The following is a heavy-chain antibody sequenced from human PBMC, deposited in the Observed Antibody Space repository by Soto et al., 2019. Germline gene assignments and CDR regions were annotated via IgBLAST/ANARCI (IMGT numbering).Heavy chain of an antibody. CDR2: INPNSGGT. CDR1: GYTSTGYY. V-gene: IGHV1-2*02. J-gene: IGHJ4*02. CDR3: ARESSCWYKYFDY. Sequence: ASVKVSCKASGYTSTGYYMHWVRQAPGQGLEWMGWINPNSGGTNYAQKFQGRVTMTRDTSISTAYMELSRLRSDDTAVYYCARESSCWYKYFDYWGQGTLVTVSS. D-gene: IGHD6-19*01.